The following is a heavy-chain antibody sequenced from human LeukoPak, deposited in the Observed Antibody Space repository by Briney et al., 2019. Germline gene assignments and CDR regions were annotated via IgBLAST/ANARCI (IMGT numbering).Heavy chain of an antibody. Sequence: GASVKVSCKASGYTFTGYYMHWVRQAPGQWLEWMGWINPNSGGTNYAQKFQGRVTMTRDTSISTAYMELSRLRSDDTAVYYCAREAEGGSSSWYVDYWGQGTLVTVSS. D-gene: IGHD6-13*01. V-gene: IGHV1-2*02. CDR2: INPNSGGT. CDR1: GYTFTGYY. CDR3: AREAEGGSSSWYVDY. J-gene: IGHJ4*02.